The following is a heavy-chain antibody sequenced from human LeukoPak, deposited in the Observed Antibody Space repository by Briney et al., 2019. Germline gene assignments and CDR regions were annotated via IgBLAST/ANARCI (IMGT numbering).Heavy chain of an antibody. CDR1: GLTFSDYY. CDR2: INIGGTNT. Sequence: GGSLRLPCAASGLTFSDYYMSWIRQAPGKGLEWLSYINIGGTNTHYADSVKGRFTISRDNAKKSLYLEMTNLRAEDTAVYYCATDGAGFDTWGQGVLVTVSS. CDR3: ATDGAGFDT. J-gene: IGHJ5*02. V-gene: IGHV3-11*01.